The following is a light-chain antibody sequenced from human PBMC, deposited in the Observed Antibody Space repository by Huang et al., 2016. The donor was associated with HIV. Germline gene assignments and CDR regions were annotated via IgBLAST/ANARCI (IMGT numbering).Light chain of an antibody. CDR2: SAS. CDR3: QQSYRTPWT. CDR1: QNIATN. V-gene: IGKV1-39*01. Sequence: DVQMTQSPPSLSASVGDRITITCRASQNIATNLVWYQQKPGKAPNLLIFSASTLQGGVPPRFSGSGSETDFTLTIITLHPDDFATYYCQQSYRTPWTFGQGT. J-gene: IGKJ1*01.